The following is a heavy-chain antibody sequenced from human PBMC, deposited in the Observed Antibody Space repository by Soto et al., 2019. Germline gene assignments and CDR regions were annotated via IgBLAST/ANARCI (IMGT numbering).Heavy chain of an antibody. CDR3: AKDIRIAAAGIDAFDI. Sequence: GGSLRLSCAASGFTFDDYAMHWVRQAPGKGLEWVSGISWNSGSIGYADSVKGRFTISRDNAKNSLYLQMNSLRAEDTALYYCAKDIRIAAAGIDAFDIWGQGTMVTVSS. CDR1: GFTFDDYA. J-gene: IGHJ3*02. CDR2: ISWNSGSI. D-gene: IGHD6-13*01. V-gene: IGHV3-9*01.